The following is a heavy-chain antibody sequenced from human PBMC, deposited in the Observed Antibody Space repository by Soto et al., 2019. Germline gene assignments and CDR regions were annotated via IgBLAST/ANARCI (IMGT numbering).Heavy chain of an antibody. CDR1: GFTFSTYW. J-gene: IGHJ4*02. CDR3: ARARGVIIPNSLFDY. D-gene: IGHD3-10*01. Sequence: GGSLRLSCAASGFTFSTYWMHWVRQAPGKGLVWVSRINSDGSSTNYADSVKGRFTISRDNSKNTLYLQMNSLRAEDTAVYYCARARGVIIPNSLFDYWGQGTLVTAPQ. V-gene: IGHV3-74*01. CDR2: INSDGSST.